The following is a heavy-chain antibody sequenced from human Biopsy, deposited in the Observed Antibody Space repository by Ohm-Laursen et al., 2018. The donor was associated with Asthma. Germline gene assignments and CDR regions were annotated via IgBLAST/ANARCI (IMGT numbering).Heavy chain of an antibody. V-gene: IGHV4-30-2*01. CDR1: GGSISSGGYS. CDR3: ARVKDGYIFDY. Sequence: SDTLSLTCAVSGGSISSGGYSWSWIRQPLGKGLEWIGYFYHSGSTYYNPSLKSRVTISVDRAKNQFSLKLSSVTAADTAVYYCARVKDGYIFDYWGQGTLVTVSS. J-gene: IGHJ4*02. D-gene: IGHD5-24*01. CDR2: FYHSGST.